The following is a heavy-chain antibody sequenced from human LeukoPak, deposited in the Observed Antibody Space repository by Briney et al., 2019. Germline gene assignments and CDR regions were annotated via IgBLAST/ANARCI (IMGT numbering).Heavy chain of an antibody. CDR3: ARFGSHYDSSGYYYYYYYMDV. CDR2: MNPNSGNT. J-gene: IGHJ6*03. V-gene: IGHV1-8*03. CDR1: GYTFTDYF. D-gene: IGHD3-22*01. Sequence: ASVKVSCKASGYTFTDYFMNWVRQAPGQGLEWMGWMNPNSGNTGYAQKFQGRVTITRNTSISTAYMELSSLRSEDTAVYYCARFGSHYDSSGYYYYYYYMDVWGKGTTVTVSS.